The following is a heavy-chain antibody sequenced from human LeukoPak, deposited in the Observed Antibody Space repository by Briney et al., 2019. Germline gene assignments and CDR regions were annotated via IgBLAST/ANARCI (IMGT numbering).Heavy chain of an antibody. CDR2: IKEDGSDK. D-gene: IGHD1-1*01. V-gene: IGHV3-7*01. CDR3: ARDAGRTAVDP. Sequence: PGGSLRLSCEASGFSFSTFWMTWVRLAPGRGLEWVANIKEDGSDKYYVDSVKGRFTISRDNAKSSLHLQMNNLRAEDSAVYYCARDAGRTAVDPWGQGTLVTVSS. J-gene: IGHJ5*02. CDR1: GFSFSTFW.